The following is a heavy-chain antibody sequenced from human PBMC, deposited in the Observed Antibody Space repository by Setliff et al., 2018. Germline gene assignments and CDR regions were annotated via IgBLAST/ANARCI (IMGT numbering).Heavy chain of an antibody. D-gene: IGHD2-8*01. Sequence: ASVKVSCKASGFTFTDSIVNWVRQAPGQGLEWVGWLSPYNGNTNSAQKFQGRVTLTTDTSTTTAYMELRGLTSGDTAIYYCARLVRYCSTTTCQRASGDEYLGQGTLVTVSS. CDR1: GFTFTDSI. V-gene: IGHV1-18*01. J-gene: IGHJ4*02. CDR3: ARLVRYCSTTTCQRASGDEY. CDR2: LSPYNGNT.